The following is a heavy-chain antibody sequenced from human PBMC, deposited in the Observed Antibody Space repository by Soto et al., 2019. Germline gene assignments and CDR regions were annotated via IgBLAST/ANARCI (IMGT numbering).Heavy chain of an antibody. CDR2: ITGSGGST. D-gene: IGHD7-27*01. CDR1: GFTFSSYA. Sequence: EVQLLESRGGLVQPGGSLRLSCAASGFTFSSYAMGWVRQAPGKGLEWVSSITGSGGSTYYADSVKGRFTISRDSSNNTLYLQMNSLRDEDTAVYYCAANWGWGQGTLVTVSS. CDR3: AANWG. J-gene: IGHJ4*02. V-gene: IGHV3-23*01.